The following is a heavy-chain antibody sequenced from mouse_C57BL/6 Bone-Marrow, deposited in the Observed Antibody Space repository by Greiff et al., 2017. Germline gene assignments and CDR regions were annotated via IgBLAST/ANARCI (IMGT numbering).Heavy chain of an antibody. J-gene: IGHJ2*01. CDR3: ARQFITTVVAPFDY. Sequence: EVQLVESGGDLVKPGGSLKLSCAASGFTFSSYGMSWVRQTPDKRLEWVATISSGGSYTYYPDCVKGRFTISRDNAKNTLYLQISSLKSEDTAMYYCARQFITTVVAPFDYWGQGTTLTVSS. CDR1: GFTFSSYG. V-gene: IGHV5-6*01. CDR2: ISSGGSYT. D-gene: IGHD1-1*01.